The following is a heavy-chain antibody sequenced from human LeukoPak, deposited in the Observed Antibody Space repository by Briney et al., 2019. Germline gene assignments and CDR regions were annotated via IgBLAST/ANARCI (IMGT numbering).Heavy chain of an antibody. D-gene: IGHD5-18*01. CDR2: ISSSSSYI. J-gene: IGHJ4*02. CDR1: GFTFSSYS. CDR3: ARGPAMVTGIDY. V-gene: IGHV3-21*01. Sequence: GGSLRLSCAASGFTFSSYSMNWVRQAPGKGLEWVSSISSSSSYIYYADSVKGRFTISRDNAKNSLYLQMNSLRAEDTAVYYCARGPAMVTGIDYWGQGTLVTVSS.